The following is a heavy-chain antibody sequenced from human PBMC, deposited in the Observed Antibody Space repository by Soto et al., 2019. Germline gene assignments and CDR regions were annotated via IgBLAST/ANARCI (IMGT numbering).Heavy chain of an antibody. D-gene: IGHD6-25*01. J-gene: IGHJ4*02. V-gene: IGHV4-30-4*01. Sequence: SETLYLTRAVSGGCISSGDYYWSWIRQPQGKGLEWIGYIYYSGSTYYNPSLKSRVTISVDTSKNQFSLKLSSVTAADTAVYYCASRGYGKYVYFDYWGQGTLVTVSS. CDR2: IYYSGST. CDR3: ASRGYGKYVYFDY. CDR1: GGCISSGDYY.